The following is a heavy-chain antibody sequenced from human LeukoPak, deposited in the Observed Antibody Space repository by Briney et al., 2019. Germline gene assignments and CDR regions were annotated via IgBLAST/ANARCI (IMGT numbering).Heavy chain of an antibody. CDR1: GFTFSSYW. V-gene: IGHV3-74*01. CDR3: ARGSGWLQLYYFDY. J-gene: IGHJ4*02. CDR2: INSDVSST. Sequence: GGSLRLSCAASGFTFSSYWMHWVRQAPGKGLVWVSRINSDVSSTSYADSVKGRFTISRDNAKNSLYLQMNSLRAEDTAVYYCARGSGWLQLYYFDYWGQGTLVTVSS. D-gene: IGHD5-24*01.